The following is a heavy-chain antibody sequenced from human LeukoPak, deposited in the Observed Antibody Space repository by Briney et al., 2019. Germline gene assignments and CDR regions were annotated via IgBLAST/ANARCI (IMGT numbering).Heavy chain of an antibody. D-gene: IGHD1-14*01. CDR1: GFTFSSYA. J-gene: IGHJ3*02. Sequence: HPGRSLRLSCAASGFTFSSYAMHWVRQAPGKGLEWVVVISYDGSNKYYADSVKGRFTISRDNSKNTLYLQMNSLRAEDTAVYYCARETFRYSDAFDIWGQGTMVTVSS. CDR3: ARETFRYSDAFDI. V-gene: IGHV3-30-3*01. CDR2: ISYDGSNK.